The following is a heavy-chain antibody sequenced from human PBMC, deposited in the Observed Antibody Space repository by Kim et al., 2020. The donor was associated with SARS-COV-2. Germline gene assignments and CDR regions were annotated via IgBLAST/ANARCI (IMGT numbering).Heavy chain of an antibody. CDR3: ARGGYGSVSWPPSY. V-gene: IGHV3-13*01. Sequence: GTVNGRCTISRENAKNSLYLQMNSLRAGDTAVYYCARGGYGSVSWPPSYWGQGTLVTVSS. J-gene: IGHJ4*02. D-gene: IGHD3-10*01.